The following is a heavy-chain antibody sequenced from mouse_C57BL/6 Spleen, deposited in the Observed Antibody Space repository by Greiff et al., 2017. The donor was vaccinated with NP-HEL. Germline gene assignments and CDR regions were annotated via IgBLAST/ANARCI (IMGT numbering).Heavy chain of an antibody. CDR3: AREEESSYWYFDV. D-gene: IGHD1-1*01. Sequence: EVQLQQSGPELVKPGASVKISCKASGYTFTDYYMNWVKQSHGKSLEWIGDINPNNGGTSYNQKFKGKATLTVDKSSSTAYMELRSLTSEDSAVYYCAREEESSYWYFDVWGTGTTVTVSS. CDR2: INPNNGGT. J-gene: IGHJ1*03. V-gene: IGHV1-26*01. CDR1: GYTFTDYY.